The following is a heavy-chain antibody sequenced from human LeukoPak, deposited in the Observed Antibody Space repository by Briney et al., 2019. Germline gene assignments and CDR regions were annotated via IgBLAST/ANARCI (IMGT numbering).Heavy chain of an antibody. CDR3: ARETTPDFYYYYMDV. D-gene: IGHD1-7*01. J-gene: IGHJ6*03. Sequence: GGSLRLSCAASGLIVSSNYMTWVRQAPGKGLEWVSVIYSGGSIYYADSVKGRFTISRDNSRNTLYLQMNSLRAEDTAVYYCARETTPDFYYYYMDVWGKGTTVTVSS. V-gene: IGHV3-53*01. CDR2: IYSGGSI. CDR1: GLIVSSNY.